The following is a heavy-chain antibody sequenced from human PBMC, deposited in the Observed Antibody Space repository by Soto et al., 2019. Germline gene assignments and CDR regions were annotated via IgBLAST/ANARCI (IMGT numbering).Heavy chain of an antibody. CDR1: GFIFSNYW. CDR2: INQDGSEK. J-gene: IGHJ4*02. V-gene: IGHV3-7*03. Sequence: EVQLVESGGGLVQPGGSLRRSCAASGFIFSNYWMNWVRQAPGKGLEWVARINQDGSEKYYVDSVRGRFTISRDNPKNSLYLQMDSLRAEDTAVYYCARRGIGVAGVFDSWGQGTLVTVSS. D-gene: IGHD6-19*01. CDR3: ARRGIGVAGVFDS.